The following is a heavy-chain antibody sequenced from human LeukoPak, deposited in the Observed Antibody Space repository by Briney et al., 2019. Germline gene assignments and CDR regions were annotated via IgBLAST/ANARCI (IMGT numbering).Heavy chain of an antibody. V-gene: IGHV4-34*01. D-gene: IGHD1-26*01. Sequence: PSETLSLTCAVYGGSFSAYYWSWIRQPPGKGLEWIGEINHSGSTNYNPSLKSRVTISVDTSKNQFSLNLSSVTAADTAVYYCAGGATYSGSYYNYWGQGTLVTVSS. CDR2: INHSGST. CDR3: AGGATYSGSYYNY. CDR1: GGSFSAYY. J-gene: IGHJ4*02.